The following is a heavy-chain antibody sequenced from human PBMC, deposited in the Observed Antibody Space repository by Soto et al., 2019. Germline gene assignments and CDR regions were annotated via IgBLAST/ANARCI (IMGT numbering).Heavy chain of an antibody. CDR2: MNPNSGNT. D-gene: IGHD2-15*01. V-gene: IGHV1-8*01. CDR3: ARFPYLGYCSGGSCVSNDAFDI. Sequence: QVQLVQSGAEVKKPGASVKVSCKASGYTFTSYDINWVRQATGQGLEWMGWMNPNSGNTGYAQKFQGRVTMTRNTSISTAYMELSSLRSEDTAVYYCARFPYLGYCSGGSCVSNDAFDIWGQGTMVTVSS. J-gene: IGHJ3*02. CDR1: GYTFTSYD.